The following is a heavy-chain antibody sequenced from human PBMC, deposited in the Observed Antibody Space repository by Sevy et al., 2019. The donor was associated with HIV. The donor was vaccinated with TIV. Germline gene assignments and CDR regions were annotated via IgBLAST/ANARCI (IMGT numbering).Heavy chain of an antibody. D-gene: IGHD3-16*02. Sequence: GSLRLSCAVSGGSISSSNWRSWVRQPPGKGLEWIGEIYHSGSTNYNPSLKSRVTISVDKSKNQFSLKLSSVTAADTAVYYCASEISTFGGVIVFDYWGQGTLVTVSS. J-gene: IGHJ4*02. CDR1: GGSISSSNW. CDR3: ASEISTFGGVIVFDY. CDR2: IYHSGST. V-gene: IGHV4-4*02.